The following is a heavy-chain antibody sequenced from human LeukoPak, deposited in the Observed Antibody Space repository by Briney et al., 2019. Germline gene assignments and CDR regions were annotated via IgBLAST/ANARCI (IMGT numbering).Heavy chain of an antibody. J-gene: IGHJ3*02. Sequence: PSETLSLTCTVSGGSISSYYWSWIRHPPGKGLEWIGYIYYSGSTNYNPSLKSRVTISVDTSKNQFSLKLSSVTAADTAVYFCARVGLYAFDIWGQGTMVTVSS. CDR2: IYYSGST. CDR1: GGSISSYY. V-gene: IGHV4-59*01. CDR3: ARVGLYAFDI.